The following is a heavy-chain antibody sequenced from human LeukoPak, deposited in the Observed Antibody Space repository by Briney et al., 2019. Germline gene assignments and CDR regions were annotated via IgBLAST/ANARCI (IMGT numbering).Heavy chain of an antibody. CDR2: IYYSGST. CDR1: GGSISSYY. J-gene: IGHJ6*03. D-gene: IGHD6-6*01. V-gene: IGHV4-59*01. Sequence: PSETLSLTCTVSGGSISSYYWSWIRQPPGKGLEWLGYIYYSGSTNYNPSLKSRVTISVDTSKNQFSLKLSSVTAADTAVYYCARGGSYNYYYYYMDVWGKGTTVTVSS. CDR3: ARGGSYNYYYYYMDV.